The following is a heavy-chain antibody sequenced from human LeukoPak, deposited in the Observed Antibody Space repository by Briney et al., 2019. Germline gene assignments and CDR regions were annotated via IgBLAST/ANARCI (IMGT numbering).Heavy chain of an antibody. Sequence: RSSETLSLTRTVSGGSINTYYWSWVRQAPGKGLEWIGYIFTSGNTNYNPSLKSRVTISGATSKNQLSLKLPSVTAADTAFYSCARHAPPGPPTIFDSWGQGTLVTVSS. J-gene: IGHJ4*02. D-gene: IGHD1-1*01. CDR3: ARHAPPGPPTIFDS. V-gene: IGHV4-4*08. CDR2: IFTSGNT. CDR1: GGSINTYY.